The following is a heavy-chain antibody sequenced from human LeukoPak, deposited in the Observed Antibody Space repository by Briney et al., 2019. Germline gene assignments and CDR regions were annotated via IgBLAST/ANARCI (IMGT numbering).Heavy chain of an antibody. D-gene: IGHD5-12*01. V-gene: IGHV3-48*04. CDR1: GFSFSNYW. CDR2: ISSSGSTI. CDR3: ARESYDSVDY. Sequence: GGSLRLSCTASGFSFSNYWMNWVRQAPGKGLEWVSYISSSGSTIYYADSVKGRFTISRDNAKNSLYLQMNSLRAEDTAVYYCARESYDSVDYWGQGTLVTVSS. J-gene: IGHJ4*02.